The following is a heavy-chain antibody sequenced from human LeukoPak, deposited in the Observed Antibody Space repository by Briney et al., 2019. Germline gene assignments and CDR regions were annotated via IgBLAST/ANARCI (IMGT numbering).Heavy chain of an antibody. CDR1: GGSISSGSYY. Sequence: SETLSLTCTVSGGSISSGSYYWSWIRQPPGKGLEWIGYIYYSGSTNYNPSLKSRVTISVDTSKNQFSLKLSSVTAADAAVYYCASSIAVAGKGDYYYYMDVWGKGTTVTISS. J-gene: IGHJ6*03. D-gene: IGHD6-19*01. CDR2: IYYSGST. CDR3: ASSIAVAGKGDYYYYMDV. V-gene: IGHV4-61*01.